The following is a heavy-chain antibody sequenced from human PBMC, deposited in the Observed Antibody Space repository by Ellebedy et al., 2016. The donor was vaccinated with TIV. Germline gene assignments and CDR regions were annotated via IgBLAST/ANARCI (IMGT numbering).Heavy chain of an antibody. D-gene: IGHD3-3*01. J-gene: IGHJ6*03. V-gene: IGHV4-34*01. CDR3: ARGYYDFWSGYYYYYYMDV. Sequence: SETLSLXXAVYGGSFSGYYWSWIRQPPGKGLEWIGEINHSGSTNYNPSLKSRVTISVDTSKNQFSLKLSSVTAADTAVYYCARGYYDFWSGYYYYYYMDVWGKGTTVTVSS. CDR2: INHSGST. CDR1: GGSFSGYY.